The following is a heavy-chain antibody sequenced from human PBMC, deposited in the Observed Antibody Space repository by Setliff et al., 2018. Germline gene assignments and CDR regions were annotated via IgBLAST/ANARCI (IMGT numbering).Heavy chain of an antibody. CDR3: ARETLPYYFDY. CDR1: GFTFSRYW. CDR2: IKQDGSEK. V-gene: IGHV3-7*01. Sequence: PGGSLRLSCAPSGFTFSRYWMSWVRQAPGKGLEWVANIKQDGSEKYYVDSVKGRFTISRDNAKNSLYLQMSSLRAEDTAVYYCARETLPYYFDYWGQGTLVTVSS. J-gene: IGHJ4*02.